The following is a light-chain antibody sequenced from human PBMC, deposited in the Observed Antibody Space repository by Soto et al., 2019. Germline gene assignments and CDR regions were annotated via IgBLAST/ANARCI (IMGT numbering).Light chain of an antibody. Sequence: QSALAQPPSASGSPGQSVPSSCTGSGSDIGAYNFVSWYQQHPGKAPKLMIFGVTERPSGVPDRFSGSKSGNTASLTVSWLQADDEAVYYCYSYAGRNLWVFGGGTKVTVL. J-gene: IGLJ3*02. CDR2: GVT. CDR3: YSYAGRNLWV. V-gene: IGLV2-8*01. CDR1: GSDIGAYNF.